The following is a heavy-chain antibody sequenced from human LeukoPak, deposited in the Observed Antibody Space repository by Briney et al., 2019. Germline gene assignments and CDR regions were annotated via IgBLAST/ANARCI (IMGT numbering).Heavy chain of an antibody. Sequence: GESLKISFQASGYDFPTYWFGWVRPLPGKGLEWMGVIYPDDSDTKYNPSFQGQVTISVDKSISTGYLQWSSLKASDTAMYYCARHIPSTGPGEYYMDVWGKGTTVIVS. CDR2: IYPDDSDT. D-gene: IGHD2/OR15-2a*01. CDR1: GYDFPTYW. CDR3: ARHIPSTGPGEYYMDV. J-gene: IGHJ6*04. V-gene: IGHV5-51*01.